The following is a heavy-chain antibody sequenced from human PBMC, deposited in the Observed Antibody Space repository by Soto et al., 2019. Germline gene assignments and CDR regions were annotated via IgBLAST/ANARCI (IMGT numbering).Heavy chain of an antibody. D-gene: IGHD6-13*01. V-gene: IGHV3-21*01. CDR2: ISSSSSYI. Sequence: EVQLVESGGGLVKPGGSLRLSCAASGFTFSSYSMNWVRQAPGKGLEWVSSISSSSSYIDYADSVKGRFTISRDNAKNSLYLQMNSLRAEDTAVYYCARDLSSRTHYYYYGMDVWGQGTTVTVSS. CDR3: ARDLSSRTHYYYYGMDV. CDR1: GFTFSSYS. J-gene: IGHJ6*02.